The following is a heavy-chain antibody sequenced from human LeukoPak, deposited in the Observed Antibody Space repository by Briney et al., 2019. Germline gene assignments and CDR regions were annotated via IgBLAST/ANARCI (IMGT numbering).Heavy chain of an antibody. J-gene: IGHJ3*02. CDR1: GYTFTSYG. Sequence: ASVKVSCKASGYTFTSYGISWVRQAPGKGLEWMGRISAYNGNTNYAQKLQGRVTMTTGTSTSTAYMELRSPRSDDTAVYYCARGFFPVSYRSVGAQRDAFDIWGQGTMVTVSS. V-gene: IGHV1-18*01. CDR2: ISAYNGNT. D-gene: IGHD1-26*01. CDR3: ARGFFPVSYRSVGAQRDAFDI.